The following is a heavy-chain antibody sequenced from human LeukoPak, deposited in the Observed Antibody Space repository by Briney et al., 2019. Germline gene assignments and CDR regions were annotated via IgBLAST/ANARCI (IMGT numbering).Heavy chain of an antibody. D-gene: IGHD1-26*01. CDR3: ARAPIVGATSDSWFDP. Sequence: GGSLRLSCAASGFTFSSYGMRWVRQAPGKGLEWVAVIWYDGSNKYYADSVKGRFTISRDNSKNTPYLQMNSLRAEDTAVYYCARAPIVGATSDSWFDPWGQGTLVTVSS. CDR1: GFTFSSYG. CDR2: IWYDGSNK. J-gene: IGHJ5*02. V-gene: IGHV3-33*01.